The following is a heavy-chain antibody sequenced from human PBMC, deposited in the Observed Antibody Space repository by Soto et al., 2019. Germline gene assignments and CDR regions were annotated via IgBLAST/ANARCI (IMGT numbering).Heavy chain of an antibody. CDR2: ISGSGGST. V-gene: IGHV3-23*01. CDR1: GFTFSSYA. J-gene: IGHJ4*02. Sequence: GGSLRLSCAASGFTFSSYAMSWVRQAPGKGLEWVSAISGSGGSTYYADSVKGRFTISRDNSKNTLYLQMNSLRAEDTAVYYCAKDLGITMIVVVKDLFDYWGQGTLVTVSS. D-gene: IGHD3-22*01. CDR3: AKDLGITMIVVVKDLFDY.